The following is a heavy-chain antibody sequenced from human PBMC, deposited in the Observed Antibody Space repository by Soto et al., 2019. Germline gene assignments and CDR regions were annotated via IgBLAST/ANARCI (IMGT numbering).Heavy chain of an antibody. Sequence: AASVKVSCKASGGTFGSYAISWVRQAPGQGLEWMGGIIPMFGTANYAQKFQGRVTITADESTITAYMELSSLRSDDTAVYYCAREISAAAGSYYYYGMDVWGQGTTVTVSS. CDR1: GGTFGSYA. J-gene: IGHJ6*02. CDR2: IIPMFGTA. V-gene: IGHV1-69*13. D-gene: IGHD6-13*01. CDR3: AREISAAAGSYYYYGMDV.